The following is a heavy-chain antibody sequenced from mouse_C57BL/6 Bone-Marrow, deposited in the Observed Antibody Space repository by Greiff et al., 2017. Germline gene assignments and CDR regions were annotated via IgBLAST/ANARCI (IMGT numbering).Heavy chain of an antibody. Sequence: EVQLQESGGGLVQPGGSMKLSCAASGFTFSDAWMDWVRQSPEKGLEWVAEIRNKANNHATYYAESVKGRFPLSRDDSKSSVYLQINSLRAEDTGIYYCTRNHYSYAMDYWGQGTSVTVSS. V-gene: IGHV6-6*01. CDR1: GFTFSDAW. CDR3: TRNHYSYAMDY. D-gene: IGHD1-1*01. CDR2: IRNKANNHAT. J-gene: IGHJ4*01.